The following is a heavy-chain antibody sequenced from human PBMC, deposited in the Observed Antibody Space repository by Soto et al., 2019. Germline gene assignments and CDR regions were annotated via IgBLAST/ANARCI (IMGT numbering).Heavy chain of an antibody. J-gene: IGHJ3*02. Sequence: ASVKVSCKASGYTFTTYAMHWVRQAPGQRLEWMGWINADNGNTKYSQKLQDRVTMTTDTSTSTAYMELRSLRSDDTAVYYCAREAGYSSSPLDAFDIWGQGTMVTVSS. CDR1: GYTFTTYA. CDR2: INADNGNT. D-gene: IGHD6-13*01. CDR3: AREAGYSSSPLDAFDI. V-gene: IGHV1-3*01.